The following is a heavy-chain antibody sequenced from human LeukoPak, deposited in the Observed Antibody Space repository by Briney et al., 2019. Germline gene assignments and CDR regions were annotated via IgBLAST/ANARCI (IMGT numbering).Heavy chain of an antibody. CDR2: IYYSGST. CDR1: GGSISSSSCY. CDR3: ARRRDGYSPIDY. J-gene: IGHJ4*02. V-gene: IGHV4-39*07. D-gene: IGHD5-24*01. Sequence: PSETLSLTCTVSGGSISSSSCYWGWIRQPPGKGLEWIGSIYYSGSTYYNPSLKSRVTISVDTSKNQFSLKLSSVTAADTAVYYCARRRDGYSPIDYWGQGTLVTVSS.